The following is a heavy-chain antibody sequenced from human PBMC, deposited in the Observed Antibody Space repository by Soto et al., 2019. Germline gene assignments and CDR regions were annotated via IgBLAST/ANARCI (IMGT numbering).Heavy chain of an antibody. J-gene: IGHJ2*01. V-gene: IGHV1-18*01. CDR1: GYTFTSYG. CDR3: ARVLCSGGSGDAIWYFDL. D-gene: IGHD2-15*01. Sequence: QVQLVQSGAEVKKPGASVKVSCKASGYTFTSYGISWVRQAPGQGLEWMGWISAYNGNTNYAQKLQGRVTMTTDTSTSTAYMELRSLRSDDTAVYYCARVLCSGGSGDAIWYFDLWGRGTLVTVSS. CDR2: ISAYNGNT.